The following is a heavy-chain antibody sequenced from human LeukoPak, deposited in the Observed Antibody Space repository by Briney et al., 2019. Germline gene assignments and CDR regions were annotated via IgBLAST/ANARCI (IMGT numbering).Heavy chain of an antibody. CDR1: GGSISSGDYY. Sequence: SQTLSLTCTVSGGSISSGDYYWGWIRQPPGKGLEWIGSIYYSGSTYYNPPLKSRVTISVDTSKNQFSLKLSSVAAADTAVYYCARLLLGYCSSTSCPLRYYYYYYGMDVWGQGTTVTVSS. CDR2: IYYSGST. CDR3: ARLLLGYCSSTSCPLRYYYYYYGMDV. V-gene: IGHV4-39*01. D-gene: IGHD2-2*01. J-gene: IGHJ6*02.